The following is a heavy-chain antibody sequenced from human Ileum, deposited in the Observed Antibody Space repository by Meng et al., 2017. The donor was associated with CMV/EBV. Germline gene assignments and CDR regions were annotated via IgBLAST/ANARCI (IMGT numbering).Heavy chain of an antibody. Sequence: GESLKTPCAASGFTFSSYGMHWVRQAPGQGLEWVAFIRYDASSKYYTDSVKGRFTISRDNSKNTLYPQMNSLRAEETAVYYCLYDSSGFDIWGQGTMVTVSS. CDR2: IRYDASSK. CDR1: GFTFSSYG. J-gene: IGHJ3*02. V-gene: IGHV3-30*02. D-gene: IGHD3-22*01. CDR3: LYDSSGFDI.